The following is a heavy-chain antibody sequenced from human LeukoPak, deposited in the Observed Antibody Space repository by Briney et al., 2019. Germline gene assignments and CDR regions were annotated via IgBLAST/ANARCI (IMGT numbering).Heavy chain of an antibody. V-gene: IGHV4-39*07. CDR3: ARGYEQLAYNWFDP. CDR2: MSYSGST. CDR1: GGSLWNSNYF. Sequence: SETLSLTCTVSGGSLWNSNYFWGWSRQPPGKGLEWIVIMSYSGSTNYNPSLKSRVTISVDTSKNQFSLKLSSVTAADTAVYYCARGYEQLAYNWFDPWGQGTLVTVSS. D-gene: IGHD6-6*01. J-gene: IGHJ5*02.